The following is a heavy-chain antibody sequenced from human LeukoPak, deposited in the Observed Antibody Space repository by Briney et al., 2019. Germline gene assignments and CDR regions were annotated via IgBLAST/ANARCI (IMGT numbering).Heavy chain of an antibody. CDR1: GFTFSSYW. CDR2: INWNGGST. J-gene: IGHJ4*02. D-gene: IGHD1-26*01. Sequence: GGSLRLSCAASGFTFSSYWMSWVRQAPGKGLEWVSGINWNGGSTGYADSVKGRFTISRDNAKNSLYLQMNSLRAEDTALYYCARVLPVGATFGSPEPNDYWGQGTLVTVSS. V-gene: IGHV3-20*04. CDR3: ARVLPVGATFGSPEPNDY.